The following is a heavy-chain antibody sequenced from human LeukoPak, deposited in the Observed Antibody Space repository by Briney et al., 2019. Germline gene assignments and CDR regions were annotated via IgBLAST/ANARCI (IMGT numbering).Heavy chain of an antibody. J-gene: IGHJ6*02. D-gene: IGHD3-3*01. CDR2: ISGSGGST. CDR3: AKVLGVVIMSYGMDV. V-gene: IGHV3-23*01. CDR1: GFTFSSYA. Sequence: GGSLRLSCAASGFTFSSYAMSWVRQAPGKGLEWVSAISGSGGSTYYADSVKGRFTISRDNSKNTLYLQMNSLRAEDTAVYYCAKVLGVVIMSYGMDVWGQGTTVTVSS.